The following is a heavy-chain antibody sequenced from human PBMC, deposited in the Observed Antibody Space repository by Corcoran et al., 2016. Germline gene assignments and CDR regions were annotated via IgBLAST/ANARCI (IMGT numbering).Heavy chain of an antibody. CDR3: ARADGYFDY. Sequence: QVQLVESGGGVVQPGRSLRLSCAASGFTFSSYGMHWVRQAPGTGLEWVAVIWYDGSNKYYADSVKGRFTISRDNSKNTLYLQMNSLRAEDTAVYYWARADGYFDYWGQGTLVTVSS. CDR2: IWYDGSNK. J-gene: IGHJ4*02. V-gene: IGHV3-33*01. CDR1: GFTFSSYG.